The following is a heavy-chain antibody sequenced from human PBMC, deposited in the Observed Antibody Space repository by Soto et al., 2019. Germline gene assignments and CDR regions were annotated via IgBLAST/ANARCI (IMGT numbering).Heavy chain of an antibody. CDR3: ARGLEVATSDLYYYGMVV. D-gene: IGHD5-12*01. CDR2: IIPIFGTA. J-gene: IGHJ6*02. CDR1: GGTCSSYA. V-gene: IGHV1-69*05. Sequence: QVQLVQSGAEVKKPGSSVKVSCKASGGTCSSYAISWVRQAPGQGLEWMGGIIPIFGTANYAQKFQGRVTITTDESTSTGYMELSSLRSEDTAVYYCARGLEVATSDLYYYGMVVWGQGTTVTVSS.